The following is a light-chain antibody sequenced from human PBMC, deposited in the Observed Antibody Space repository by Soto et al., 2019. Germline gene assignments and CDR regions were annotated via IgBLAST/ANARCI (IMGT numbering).Light chain of an antibody. CDR1: SSDVGGYKY. V-gene: IGLV2-14*01. J-gene: IGLJ2*01. Sequence: QSALTQPASVSGSPGQSITISCTGTSSDVGGYKYVSWYQQHPGKTPKLLIYEVSNRPSGVSNRFSGSKYGNTASLTISGLQAEDEADYYCTSYTSSATGVLGGGTKLTVL. CDR2: EVS. CDR3: TSYTSSATGV.